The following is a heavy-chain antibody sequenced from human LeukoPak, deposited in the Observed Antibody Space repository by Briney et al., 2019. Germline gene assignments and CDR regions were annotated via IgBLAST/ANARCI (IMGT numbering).Heavy chain of an antibody. CDR2: IDHSGST. J-gene: IGHJ6*03. V-gene: IGHV4-34*01. CDR1: GGSFSGYY. CDR3: AREVVVPAAMFGYYYYYMDV. D-gene: IGHD2-2*01. Sequence: SETLSLTCAVSGGSFSGYYWNWIRQPPGKGLEWIGEIDHSGSTNYNPSLKSRVTISVDTSKNQFSLKLSSVTAADTAVYYCAREVVVPAAMFGYYYYYMDVWGKGTTVTISS.